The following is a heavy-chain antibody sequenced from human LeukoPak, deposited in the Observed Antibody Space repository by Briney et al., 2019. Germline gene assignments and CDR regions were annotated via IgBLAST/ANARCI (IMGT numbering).Heavy chain of an antibody. J-gene: IGHJ6*02. CDR2: INPNRGGT. CDR1: GYTFTGYY. CDR3: ARAGATASRSGGSSYGMDV. D-gene: IGHD2-15*01. Sequence: ASVAVSCKASGYTFTGYYMHWVRQAPGQGLEWMGWINPNRGGTNYAQKFQGRVTMTRDTSISTAYMELSRLRSDDTAVYYCARAGATASRSGGSSYGMDVWGQGTTVTVSS. V-gene: IGHV1-2*02.